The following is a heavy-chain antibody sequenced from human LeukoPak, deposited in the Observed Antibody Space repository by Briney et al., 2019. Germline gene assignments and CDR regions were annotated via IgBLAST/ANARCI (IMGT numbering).Heavy chain of an antibody. V-gene: IGHV4-34*01. CDR3: ARRIVVPAAMSRPNWFDL. D-gene: IGHD2-2*01. Sequence: SETLSLTCAVYGGSFSGYYWSWIRQPPGKGLEWIGEINHSGSTNYNPSLKSRVTISVDTSKNQFSLKLSSVTAADTAVYYCARRIVVPAAMSRPNWFDLWGQGTLVTVSS. J-gene: IGHJ5*02. CDR2: INHSGST. CDR1: GGSFSGYY.